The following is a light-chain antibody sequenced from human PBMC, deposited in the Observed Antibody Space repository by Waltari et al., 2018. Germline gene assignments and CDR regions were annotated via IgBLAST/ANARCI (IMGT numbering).Light chain of an antibody. CDR1: QSISKY. CDR3: QKYGTLPAT. CDR2: DAA. J-gene: IGKJ1*01. Sequence: EIMLTQSTGTLSLSPGERATLSCRASQSISKYLAWSQQKPGQAPRLLIYDAASRATGIPDRFSGSGSGTDFSLTISRLEPEDSAVYYCQKYGTLPATFGQGTKVEIK. V-gene: IGKV3-20*01.